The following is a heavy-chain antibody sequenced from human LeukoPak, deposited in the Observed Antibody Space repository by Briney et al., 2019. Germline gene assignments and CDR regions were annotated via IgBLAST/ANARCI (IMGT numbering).Heavy chain of an antibody. CDR1: GYSISSGYY. J-gene: IGHJ5*02. Sequence: SETLSLTGTVSGYSISSGYYWGWIRQPPGKGLEWIGSIYHSGSTYYNPSLKSRVTISVDTSKNQFSLKLSSVTAADTAVYYCARVYVYFDIAAAGGWFDPGGKGTLVTVSS. CDR3: ARVYVYFDIAAAGGWFDP. V-gene: IGHV4-38-2*02. CDR2: IYHSGST. D-gene: IGHD6-13*01.